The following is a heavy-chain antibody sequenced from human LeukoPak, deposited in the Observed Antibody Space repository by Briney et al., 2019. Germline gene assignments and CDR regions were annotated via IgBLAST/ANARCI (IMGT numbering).Heavy chain of an antibody. V-gene: IGHV4-61*01. Sequence: SETLSLTCTVSGGSVSSGSYYWSWIRQPPGKGLERIGYIYYSGSTNYNPSLKSRVTISVDTSKNQFSLKLSSVTAADTAVYYCARSTRSQLLWFGEFDYWGQGTLVTVSS. J-gene: IGHJ4*02. CDR1: GGSVSSGSYY. D-gene: IGHD3-10*01. CDR3: ARSTRSQLLWFGEFDY. CDR2: IYYSGST.